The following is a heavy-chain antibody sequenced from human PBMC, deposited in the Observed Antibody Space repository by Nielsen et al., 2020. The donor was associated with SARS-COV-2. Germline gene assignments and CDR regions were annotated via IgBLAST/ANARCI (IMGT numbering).Heavy chain of an antibody. CDR3: VREGEAGQLVTPFDP. J-gene: IGHJ5*02. V-gene: IGHV4-39*02. Sequence: SETLSLTCTVSGGSISSSSYYWGWIRQPPGKGLEWIGSIYYSGSTYYNPSLKSRVTISVDTSKNQFSLKLSSVTAADTAVYYCVREGEAGQLVTPFDPWGQGTLVTVSS. CDR1: GGSISSSSYY. CDR2: IYYSGST. D-gene: IGHD6-13*01.